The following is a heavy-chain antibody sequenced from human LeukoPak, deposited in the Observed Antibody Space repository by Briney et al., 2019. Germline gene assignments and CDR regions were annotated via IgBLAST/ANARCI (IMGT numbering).Heavy chain of an antibody. CDR2: IYYSGST. Sequence: SETLSLTCTVSGGSISSYYWSWIRQPPGKGLEWIGYIYYSGSTSYNPSLKSRVTILVDTSKNQFSLKLSSVTAADTAVYYCARHERDASLDHALDIWGQGTMVTASS. D-gene: IGHD5-24*01. J-gene: IGHJ3*02. V-gene: IGHV4-59*08. CDR3: ARHERDASLDHALDI. CDR1: GGSISSYY.